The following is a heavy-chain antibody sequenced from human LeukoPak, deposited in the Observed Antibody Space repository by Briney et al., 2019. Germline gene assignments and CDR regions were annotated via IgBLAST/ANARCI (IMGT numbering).Heavy chain of an antibody. CDR2: IHYSGDT. Sequence: PSETLSLTCSVSGGSLTYTSHYWGWIRQPPGKGLEWIGSIHYSGDTYYKPSLRSRVSISVDTSKNQFSLKVTSVTAADTAVYYCATRGASDAFDIWGQGTMVTVSS. V-gene: IGHV4-39*01. CDR1: GGSLTYTSHY. D-gene: IGHD1-26*01. J-gene: IGHJ3*02. CDR3: ATRGASDAFDI.